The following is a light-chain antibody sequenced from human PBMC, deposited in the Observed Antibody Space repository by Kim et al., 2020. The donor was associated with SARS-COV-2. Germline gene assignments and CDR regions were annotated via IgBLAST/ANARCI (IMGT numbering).Light chain of an antibody. Sequence: SPSVGDRVTISCHASQYISNYFSWYQQPPGIPPHLLIYDSSNLETGLPSWFSGSGSGTDFSSTISSLQPEDIATYYCQQYDNLPSFGRGTKVDIK. CDR1: QYISNY. CDR2: DSS. CDR3: QQYDNLPS. J-gene: IGKJ4*01. V-gene: IGKV1-33*01.